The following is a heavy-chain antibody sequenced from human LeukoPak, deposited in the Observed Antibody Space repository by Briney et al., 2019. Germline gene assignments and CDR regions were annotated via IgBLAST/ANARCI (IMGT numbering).Heavy chain of an antibody. J-gene: IGHJ6*03. CDR1: GGTFSSYA. CDR2: IIPIFGTA. D-gene: IGHD1-7*01. V-gene: IGHV1-69*05. CDR3: ARGITGTTGYYYYSMDV. Sequence: ASVKVSCKASGGTFSSYAISWVRQAPGQGLEWMGGIIPIFGTANYAQKFQGRVTITTDESTSTAYMELSSLRSEDTAVYYCARGITGTTGYYYYSMDVWGKGTTVTVSS.